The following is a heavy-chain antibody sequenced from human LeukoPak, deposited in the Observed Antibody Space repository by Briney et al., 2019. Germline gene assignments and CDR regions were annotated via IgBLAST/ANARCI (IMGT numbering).Heavy chain of an antibody. CDR3: ARHEDSSYLDY. V-gene: IGHV4-4*02. CDR1: GFTFSSYSM. D-gene: IGHD6-6*01. J-gene: IGHJ4*02. Sequence: GSLRLSCAASGFTFSSYSMNWVRQPPGKGLEWIGEIYHAGSTNYSPSLRSRVTISVDKSISTAYLQWSSLKASDTAMYYCARHEDSSYLDYWGQGTLVTVSS. CDR2: IYHAGST.